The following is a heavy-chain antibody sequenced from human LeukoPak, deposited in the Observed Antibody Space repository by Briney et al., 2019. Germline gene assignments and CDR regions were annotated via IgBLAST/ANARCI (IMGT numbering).Heavy chain of an antibody. V-gene: IGHV4-39*01. D-gene: IGHD3-16*02. CDR1: GGSISSSTYY. CDR2: IYYIGST. J-gene: IGHJ6*03. CDR3: ARHIGGPYYYYYMDV. Sequence: SGALCLSCTVSGGSISSSTYYWGCIRQPPGEGLERIVNIYYIGSTYYNPSLKSPVTISVGTSKNQFYLKLSSVTAADTAVYYCARHIGGPYYYYYMDVWGKGTTVTISS.